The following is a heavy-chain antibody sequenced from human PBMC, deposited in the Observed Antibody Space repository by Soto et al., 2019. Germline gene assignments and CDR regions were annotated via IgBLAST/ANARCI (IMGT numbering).Heavy chain of an antibody. Sequence: EVQLVESGGGLVKPGGSLRLSCAASGFTFSSYSMNWVRQAPGKGLEWVSSISSSSSYIYYADSVKGRFTISRDNAKNSLYLQMNSLRAEDTAVYYCARRIAAAGIDPYFDYWGQGTLVTVSS. V-gene: IGHV3-21*01. D-gene: IGHD6-13*01. CDR1: GFTFSSYS. J-gene: IGHJ4*02. CDR2: ISSSSSYI. CDR3: ARRIAAAGIDPYFDY.